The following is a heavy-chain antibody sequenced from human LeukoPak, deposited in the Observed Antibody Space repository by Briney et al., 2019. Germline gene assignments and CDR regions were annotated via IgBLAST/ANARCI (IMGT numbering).Heavy chain of an antibody. J-gene: IGHJ3*02. CDR2: IDPGDSQT. V-gene: IGHV5-10-1*01. D-gene: IGHD2-21*01. CDR1: GCSFRGYW. CDR3: AVKGVVVGGLDI. Sequence: GESLRISCKGSGCSFRGYWISWVRQMPGKGLEWMGKIDPGDSQTIYSPSFQGHVIISIDKSISTAYLQWNSLKASDSAMYFCAVKGVVVGGLDIWGQGTMVAVSS.